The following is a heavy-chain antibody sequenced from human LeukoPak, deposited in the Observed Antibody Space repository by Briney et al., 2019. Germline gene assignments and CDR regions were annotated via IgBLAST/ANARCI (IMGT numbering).Heavy chain of an antibody. D-gene: IGHD3-3*01. Sequence: GGSLRLSCAASGLTFDDYGMSWVRQAPGKGLEWVSGINWNGGSTGYADSVKGRFTISRDNAKNSLYLQMNSLRAEDTALYYCAKTSLSDASGHYYYMDVWGKGTTVTVSS. CDR3: AKTSLSDASGHYYYMDV. CDR2: INWNGGST. V-gene: IGHV3-20*04. J-gene: IGHJ6*03. CDR1: GLTFDDYG.